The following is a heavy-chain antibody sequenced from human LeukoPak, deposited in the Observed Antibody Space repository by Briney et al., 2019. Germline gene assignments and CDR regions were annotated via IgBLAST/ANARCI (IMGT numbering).Heavy chain of an antibody. J-gene: IGHJ6*02. CDR1: GYTFTGYY. CDR3: ARLGVGGDRWTDYYYGMDV. D-gene: IGHD2-21*01. V-gene: IGHV1-2*02. CDR2: INPNSGGT. Sequence: ASVKVSCKASGYTFTGYYMHWVRQAPGQGLEWMGWINPNSGGTNYAQKFQGRVTMTRDTSISTTHMELSRLRSDDTAVYYCARLGVGGDRWTDYYYGMDVWGQGTTVTVSS.